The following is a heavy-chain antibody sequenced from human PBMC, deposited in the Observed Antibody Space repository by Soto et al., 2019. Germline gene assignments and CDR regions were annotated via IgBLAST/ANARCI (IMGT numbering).Heavy chain of an antibody. Sequence: ASVKVSCKASGYTFTSYDINWVRQATGQGFEWMGWMNPNSGNTGDAQKLQGRVTMTTDTSTSTAYMELRSLRSDDTAVYYCARIRGYSYGYNAFDIWGQGTMVTVSS. V-gene: IGHV1-8*01. J-gene: IGHJ3*02. CDR3: ARIRGYSYGYNAFDI. CDR1: GYTFTSYD. D-gene: IGHD5-18*01. CDR2: MNPNSGNT.